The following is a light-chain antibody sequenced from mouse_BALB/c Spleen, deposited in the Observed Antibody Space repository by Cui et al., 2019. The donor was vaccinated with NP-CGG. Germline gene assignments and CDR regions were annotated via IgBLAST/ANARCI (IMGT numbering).Light chain of an antibody. CDR3: ALWYSNHWV. CDR1: TGAVTTSNY. CDR2: GTK. J-gene: IGLJ1*01. Sequence: QAVVTQESALTTSPGETVTLTCRSSTGAVTTSNYANWVQEKPDHLFNGLIGGTKNRPPGVPARFSGSLIGDKAALTITGAQTEDEAIYFCALWYSNHWVFGGGTKLTVL. V-gene: IGLV1*01.